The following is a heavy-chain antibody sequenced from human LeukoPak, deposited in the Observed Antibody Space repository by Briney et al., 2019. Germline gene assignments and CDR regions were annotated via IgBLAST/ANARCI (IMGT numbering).Heavy chain of an antibody. CDR2: ISYDGSNK. Sequence: PGRSLRLSCAASGFTFSNYATHWVRQAPGKGLEWVAVISYDGSNKYYADSVKGRFTISRDNSKNTLYLQMNSLRAEDTALYYCARGPPTGTSFRYHGMDVWGQGTTVTVSS. V-gene: IGHV3-30-3*01. J-gene: IGHJ6*02. CDR1: GFTFSNYA. CDR3: ARGPPTGTSFRYHGMDV. D-gene: IGHD1-1*01.